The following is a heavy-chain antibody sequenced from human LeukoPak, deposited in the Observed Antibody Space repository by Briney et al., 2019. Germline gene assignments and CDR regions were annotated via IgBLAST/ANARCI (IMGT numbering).Heavy chain of an antibody. CDR1: GGSIRSYY. J-gene: IGHJ4*02. V-gene: IGHV4-59*01. D-gene: IGHD3-3*01. Sequence: SETLSLTCPVYGGSIRSYYWSWLRQHPGKGLEWIGYIYFSGSTSYNPSLKSRVTISVDRSKNQFSLKLSSVAAADTAVYYCARSYDTNFDYWGQGTLVTVSS. CDR2: IYFSGST. CDR3: ARSYDTNFDY.